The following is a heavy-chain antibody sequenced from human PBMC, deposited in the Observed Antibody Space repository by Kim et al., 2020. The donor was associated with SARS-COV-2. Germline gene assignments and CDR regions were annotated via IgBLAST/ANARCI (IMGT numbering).Heavy chain of an antibody. CDR3: ASTPSNANDAFDI. V-gene: IGHV4-39*01. D-gene: IGHD2-15*01. Sequence: NPSLKSRVTISVDTSKNQFSLKLSSVTAADTAVYYCASTPSNANDAFDIWGQGTMVTVSS. J-gene: IGHJ3*02.